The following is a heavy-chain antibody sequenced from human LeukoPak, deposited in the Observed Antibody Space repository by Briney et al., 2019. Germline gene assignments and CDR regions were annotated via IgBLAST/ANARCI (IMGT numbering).Heavy chain of an antibody. CDR3: ARERRAMAVAGTTVDY. CDR2: LSGSGGST. J-gene: IGHJ4*02. D-gene: IGHD6-19*01. V-gene: IGHV3-23*01. CDR1: GFTFSSYA. Sequence: GGSLRLSCAASGFTFSSYAMSWVRQAPGKGLEWVSSLSGSGGSTYYADSVKGRFTISRDNSKNTLYLQMNSLRAEDTAVYYCARERRAMAVAGTTVDYWGQGTLVTVSS.